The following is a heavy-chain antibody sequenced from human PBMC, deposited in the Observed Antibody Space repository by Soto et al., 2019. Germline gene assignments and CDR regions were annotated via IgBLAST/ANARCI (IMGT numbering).Heavy chain of an antibody. Sequence: LSLTCTVSGGPIRSGDYYWSWIRQHPGKGLEWIGYIFSSGSTYYNPSLKSRVTISVETSKNQFSLKLSSVTAADTAVYYCARDLRVTGPWGPEYYFDYWGQGTLVTVSS. J-gene: IGHJ4*02. D-gene: IGHD4-4*01. CDR3: ARDLRVTGPWGPEYYFDY. CDR2: IFSSGST. CDR1: GGPIRSGDYY. V-gene: IGHV4-31*03.